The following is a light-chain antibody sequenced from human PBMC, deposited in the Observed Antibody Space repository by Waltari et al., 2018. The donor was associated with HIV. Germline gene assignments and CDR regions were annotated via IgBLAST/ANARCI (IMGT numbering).Light chain of an antibody. V-gene: IGKV3-15*01. CDR1: QSIRAK. Sequence: EIVMTQSPPTLSVSPGQRVTLPCRASQSIRAKVAWYQQRPGQAPMLLIYEAATRPPGIPGRFSGSESVTEFTLTISSLQSEDFATYFCQQYDSGPRGITFGQGTMLEIK. CDR3: QQYDSGPRGIT. J-gene: IGKJ2*01. CDR2: EAA.